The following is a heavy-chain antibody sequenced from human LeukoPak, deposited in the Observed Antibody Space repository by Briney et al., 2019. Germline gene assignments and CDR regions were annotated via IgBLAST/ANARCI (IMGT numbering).Heavy chain of an antibody. V-gene: IGHV3-49*04. CDR2: TRSKAYGGTT. CDR1: GFTFGDYA. CDR3: TRGYDFVSGYLGMDV. D-gene: IGHD3-3*01. Sequence: QSGGSLRLSCTASGFTFGDYAMIWVRQAPGKGLESVGFTRSKAYGGTTEYAASVKGRFTISRDDSKSIAYLEMNSLKSEDTAVYHCTRGYDFVSGYLGMDVWGQGTTVTASS. J-gene: IGHJ6*02.